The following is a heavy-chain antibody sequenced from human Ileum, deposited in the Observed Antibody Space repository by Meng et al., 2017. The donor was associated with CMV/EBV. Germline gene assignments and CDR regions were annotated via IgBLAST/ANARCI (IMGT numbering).Heavy chain of an antibody. CDR3: ARGTVVTPLDY. J-gene: IGHJ4*02. CDR1: GGSFSDYY. CDR2: INNSGST. Sequence: SETLSLTCAVYGGSFSDYYWSWIRQPPGKGRGWIGEINNSGSTNYNPPLKSRVAISIDTSKSQFSLELRSLTAADTAVYYCARGTVVTPLDYWGQGTLVTVSS. V-gene: IGHV4-34*01. D-gene: IGHD4-23*01.